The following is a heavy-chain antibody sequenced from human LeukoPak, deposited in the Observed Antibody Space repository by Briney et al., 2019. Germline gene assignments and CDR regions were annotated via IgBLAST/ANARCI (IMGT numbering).Heavy chain of an antibody. Sequence: GGSLRLSCAASGFTFGTYAMNWVRQAPGKGLEWVSGISNAGGSTDYADSVKGRFTISRDNSKNTLYLQMNSLRAEDTAVYYCAKAPSGSYLPTNFDYWGQGTLVTVSS. J-gene: IGHJ4*02. CDR1: GFTFGTYA. D-gene: IGHD1-26*01. CDR3: AKAPSGSYLPTNFDY. CDR2: ISNAGGST. V-gene: IGHV3-23*01.